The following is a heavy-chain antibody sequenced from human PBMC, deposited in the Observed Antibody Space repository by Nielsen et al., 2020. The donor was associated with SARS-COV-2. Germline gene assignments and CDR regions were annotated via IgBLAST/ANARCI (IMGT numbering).Heavy chain of an antibody. CDR3: VRDSRGGSYSDTAYFDS. V-gene: IGHV3-30*12. Sequence: GESLKISCAASGFTFSSYGMHWVRQAPGKGLEWVAVISDDGSNKYSADSVKGRFTISRDNAKNSLYLQMNSLRDDDTAVYYCVRDSRGGSYSDTAYFDSWGQGLLVTVSS. D-gene: IGHD4-17*01. CDR2: ISDDGSNK. J-gene: IGHJ4*02. CDR1: GFTFSSYG.